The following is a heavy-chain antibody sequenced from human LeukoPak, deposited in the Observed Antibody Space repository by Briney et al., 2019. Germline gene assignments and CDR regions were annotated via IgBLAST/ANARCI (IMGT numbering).Heavy chain of an antibody. CDR3: ARRGQQLPTAIDY. CDR1: GDSFTSYW. V-gene: IGHV5-51*01. J-gene: IGHJ4*02. CDR2: VYPGDSDT. Sequence: GESLKISCKGSGDSFTSYWIGWWRQLPGKGLEWMGIVYPGDSDTRYSPSFQGQVTISADKSISTAYLQWSSLKASDTDMYYCARRGQQLPTAIDYWGQGTLVTVSS. D-gene: IGHD6-13*01.